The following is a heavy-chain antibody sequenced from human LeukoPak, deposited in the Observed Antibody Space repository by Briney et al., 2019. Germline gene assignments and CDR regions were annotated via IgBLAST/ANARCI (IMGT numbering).Heavy chain of an antibody. CDR2: ISGSGGST. CDR1: GFTFSSYA. V-gene: IGHV3-23*01. J-gene: IGHJ4*02. D-gene: IGHD3-3*01. CDR3: AKDPVEWFLQDY. Sequence: GGSLRLPCAASGFTFSSYAMSWVRQAPGKGLEWVSAISGSGGSTYYADSVKGRFTISRDNSKNTLYLQMNSLRAEDTAVYYCAKDPVEWFLQDYWGQGTLVTVSS.